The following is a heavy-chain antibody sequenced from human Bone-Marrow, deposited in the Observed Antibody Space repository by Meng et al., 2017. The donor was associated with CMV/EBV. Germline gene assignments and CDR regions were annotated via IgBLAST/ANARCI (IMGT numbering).Heavy chain of an antibody. CDR3: ARDSSSGYYYGMDV. CDR1: GLPFASHA. J-gene: IGHJ6*02. CDR2: IFTGGAPI. Sequence: GGSLRLSCAASGLPFASHAMTWVRQAPGKGLEWISSIFTGGAPISYVDSVKGRFTISRDDAKNSLHLQMNSLRVEDTAVYYCARDSSSGYYYGMDVWGQGTTVTVSS. D-gene: IGHD3-22*01. V-gene: IGHV3-21*01.